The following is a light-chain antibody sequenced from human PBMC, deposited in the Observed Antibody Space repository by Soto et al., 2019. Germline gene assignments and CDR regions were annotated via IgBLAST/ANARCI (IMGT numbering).Light chain of an antibody. CDR1: NLGDRF. CDR3: QAWDSSTGVV. J-gene: IGLJ2*01. CDR2: QDT. V-gene: IGLV3-1*01. Sequence: SSELTQPPSVSVSPGQTASIPCSGDNLGDRFACWYQQKPGQSPVMVIYQDTQRPSGIPERFSGSNSGNTATLTISGTQAMDEADYYCQAWDSSTGVVFGGGTKVTVL.